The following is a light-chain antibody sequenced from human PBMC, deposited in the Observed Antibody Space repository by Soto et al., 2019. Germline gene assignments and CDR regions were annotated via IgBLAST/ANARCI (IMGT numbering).Light chain of an antibody. CDR3: QQYARSPLA. CDR2: DAS. CDR1: QNVARNY. J-gene: IGKJ4*01. V-gene: IGKV3-20*01. Sequence: EVVMRQSPATLSVSPGERATLSCRASQNVARNYLAWYQQRPGQAPRLLIYDASTRATGIPDRFSGSGSGTDFTLTISRLEPEDFAVYFCQQYARSPLAFGGGTKVDIK.